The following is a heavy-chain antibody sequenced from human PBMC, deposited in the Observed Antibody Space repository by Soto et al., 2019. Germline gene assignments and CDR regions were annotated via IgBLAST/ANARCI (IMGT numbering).Heavy chain of an antibody. V-gene: IGHV1-24*01. CDR1: GYTLTELS. D-gene: IGHD3-22*01. Sequence: QVQLVQSGAEVKKPGASVKVSCKVSGYTLTELSMHWVRQAPGKGLEWMGGFDPEDGETIYAQKFQGRVTMTEDTSTDTAYMELSSLRSEDTAVYYCATVVKSGRDSSGYYYGDGMDVWGQGTTVTVSS. CDR3: ATVVKSGRDSSGYYYGDGMDV. J-gene: IGHJ6*02. CDR2: FDPEDGET.